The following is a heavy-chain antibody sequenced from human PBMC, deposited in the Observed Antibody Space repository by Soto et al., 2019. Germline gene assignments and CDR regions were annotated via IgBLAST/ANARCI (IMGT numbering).Heavy chain of an antibody. Sequence: GESLKISCKGSGYNFTNYWIGWVRQMPGKGLEWMGIIYPGDSDTRYSPSFQGQVTISADKSISTAYLQWSSLKASDTAMYYCASYQQLSRFDAFDIWGQGTMVTVSS. V-gene: IGHV5-51*01. CDR3: ASYQQLSRFDAFDI. J-gene: IGHJ3*02. CDR1: GYNFTNYW. D-gene: IGHD6-13*01. CDR2: IYPGDSDT.